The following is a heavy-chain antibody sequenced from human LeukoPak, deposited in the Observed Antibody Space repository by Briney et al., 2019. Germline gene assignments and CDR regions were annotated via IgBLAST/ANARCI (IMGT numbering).Heavy chain of an antibody. CDR3: ARWYYDFWSGYYAPNWFDP. Sequence: PSETLSLTCTVSGGSISSYYWSWIRQPPGKGLEWIGYIYYSGSTNYNPSLKSRVTISVDTSKNQFSLKLSSVTAADTAVYYCARWYYDFWSGYYAPNWFDPWGQGTLVTVSS. D-gene: IGHD3-3*01. CDR2: IYYSGST. V-gene: IGHV4-59*01. J-gene: IGHJ5*02. CDR1: GGSISSYY.